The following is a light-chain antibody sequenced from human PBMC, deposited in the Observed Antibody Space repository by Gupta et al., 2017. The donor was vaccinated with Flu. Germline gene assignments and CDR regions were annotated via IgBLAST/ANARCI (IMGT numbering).Light chain of an antibody. CDR3: RNWHSNAWV. CDR2: YKAGAGT. CDR1: GTYR. V-gene: IGLV5-45*01. Sequence: GTYRLYWYQQKPGGPPHYLLRYKAGAGTELGSGVPSRFSGSKAASATAGILLISGLQSEDEADYHCRNWHSNAWVFGGGTKLTVL. J-gene: IGLJ3*02.